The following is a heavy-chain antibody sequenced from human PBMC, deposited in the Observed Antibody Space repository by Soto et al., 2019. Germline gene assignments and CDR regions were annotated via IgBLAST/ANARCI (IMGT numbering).Heavy chain of an antibody. D-gene: IGHD6-13*01. J-gene: IGHJ4*02. CDR1: GFAIGIYA. Sequence: GGSLSLSCAVSGFAIGIYAMCWVRQRPGQGLGWVSSISGSGGSLYYAHSVKGRFTISRDKTKNTLDLQMTSLRAEETAVYHCARVAPEYSSTPRRFDFWGQGTLVTVSS. CDR2: ISGSGGSL. CDR3: ARVAPEYSSTPRRFDF. V-gene: IGHV3-23*01.